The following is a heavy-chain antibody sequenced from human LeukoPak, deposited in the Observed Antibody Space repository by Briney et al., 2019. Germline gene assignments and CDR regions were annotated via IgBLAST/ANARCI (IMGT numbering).Heavy chain of an antibody. CDR3: ARDLQDYDSRINWFDP. Sequence: PSETLSLTCTVSGGSISSYHWSWIRQPAGKGLEWIGRIYTSGSTNYNPSLKSRVTMSVDTSKNQFSLKLSSVTAADTAVYYCARDLQDYDSRINWFDPWGQGTLVTVSS. CDR1: GGSISSYH. D-gene: IGHD3-22*01. CDR2: IYTSGST. J-gene: IGHJ5*02. V-gene: IGHV4-4*07.